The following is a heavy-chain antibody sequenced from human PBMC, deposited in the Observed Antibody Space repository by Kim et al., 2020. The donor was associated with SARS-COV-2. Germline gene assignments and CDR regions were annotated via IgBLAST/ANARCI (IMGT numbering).Heavy chain of an antibody. V-gene: IGHV4-4*07. CDR3: ARDRRITIFGVVIEDAFDI. Sequence: SETLSLTCTVSGGSISSYYWSWIRQPAGKGLEWIGRIYTSGSTNYNPSLKSRVTMSVDTSKNQFSLKLSSVTAADTAVYYCARDRRITIFGVVIEDAFDISGEGTMVTVSS. D-gene: IGHD3-3*01. CDR2: IYTSGST. CDR1: GGSISSYY. J-gene: IGHJ3*02.